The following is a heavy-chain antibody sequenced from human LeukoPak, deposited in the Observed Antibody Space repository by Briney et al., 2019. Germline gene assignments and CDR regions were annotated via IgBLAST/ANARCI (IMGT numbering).Heavy chain of an antibody. CDR3: ARDHNSSGYYYESAFDI. Sequence: SETLSLTCTVSGGSISSYYWSWIRQPPGKGLVWIGYIYYSGSTNYNPSLKSRGSISVDRSKNQFSLKLSSVTAADTAVYYCARDHNSSGYYYESAFDIWGQGTMVTVSS. D-gene: IGHD3-22*01. V-gene: IGHV4-59*01. CDR1: GGSISSYY. J-gene: IGHJ3*02. CDR2: IYYSGST.